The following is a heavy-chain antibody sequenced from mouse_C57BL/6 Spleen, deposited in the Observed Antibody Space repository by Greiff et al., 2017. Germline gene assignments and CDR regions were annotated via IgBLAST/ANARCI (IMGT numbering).Heavy chain of an antibody. Sequence: QVQLQQSGAELVRPGTSVKVSCKASGYAFTNYLIEWVKQRPGQGLEWIGVINPGRGGTNYNEKFKGKATLTADKSSSTAYLQLSSLTSDDSAVYFCARSGSRYAMDYWGQGTSVTVSS. CDR2: INPGRGGT. CDR3: ARSGSRYAMDY. V-gene: IGHV1-54*01. J-gene: IGHJ4*01. CDR1: GYAFTNYL. D-gene: IGHD1-1*01.